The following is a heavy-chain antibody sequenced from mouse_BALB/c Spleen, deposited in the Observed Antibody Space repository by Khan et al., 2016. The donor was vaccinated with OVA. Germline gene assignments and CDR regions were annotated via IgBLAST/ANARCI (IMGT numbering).Heavy chain of an antibody. D-gene: IGHD1-1*01. CDR1: GYSITSGYA. CDR2: ISYSSVT. CDR3: ARGNYYGYYFDY. J-gene: IGHJ2*01. V-gene: IGHV3-2*02. Sequence: VQLQESGPGLVKPSQSLSLTCTVTGYSITSGYAWNWIRQFPGNKLEWMGYISYSSVTSYTPSLKSRISITRDTSKNQFFLQLNSVTTEDTATYYCARGNYYGYYFDYWGQGTTLTVSS.